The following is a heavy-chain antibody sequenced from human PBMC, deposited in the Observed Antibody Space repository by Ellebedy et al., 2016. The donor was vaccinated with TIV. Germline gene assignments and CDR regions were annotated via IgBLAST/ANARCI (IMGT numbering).Heavy chain of an antibody. V-gene: IGHV3-30*02. CDR2: IRFDGNKA. CDR1: GFTFSAYA. Sequence: GESLKISCVVSGFTFSAYAMSWVRQAPGKGLEWVAFIRFDGNKANYADPAEGRFTISRDNSKNTLYLQMHSLRAEDTAVYYCAKDRGNYGGAPYNGMDIWGQGTTVTISS. D-gene: IGHD3-10*01. CDR3: AKDRGNYGGAPYNGMDI. J-gene: IGHJ6*02.